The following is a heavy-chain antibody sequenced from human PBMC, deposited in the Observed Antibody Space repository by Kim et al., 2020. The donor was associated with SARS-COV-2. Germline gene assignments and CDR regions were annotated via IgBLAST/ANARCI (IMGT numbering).Heavy chain of an antibody. CDR3: AREPNSGYFDY. J-gene: IGHJ4*02. Sequence: GGSLRLSCAASGFTFSDYYMSWIRQAPGKGLEWVSYISSSSSYTNYADSVKGRFTISRDNAKNSLYLQMNSLRAEDTAVYYCAREPNSGYFDYWGQGTLVTVSS. CDR2: ISSSSSYT. D-gene: IGHD6-13*01. CDR1: GFTFSDYY. V-gene: IGHV3-11*06.